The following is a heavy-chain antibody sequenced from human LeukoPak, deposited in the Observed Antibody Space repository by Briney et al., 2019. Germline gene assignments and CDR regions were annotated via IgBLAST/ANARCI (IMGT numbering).Heavy chain of an antibody. J-gene: IGHJ3*02. Sequence: GGSLRLSCAASEFSVSNNYMTWVRQAPGKGLEWVSTIYSTGDTSYADSVKGRFTISRDKSKNTLYLQMNSLRADDTAVYYCAGVLRGAFDIWGQGKMVAVSS. V-gene: IGHV3-53*01. CDR2: IYSTGDT. CDR3: AGVLRGAFDI. CDR1: EFSVSNNY.